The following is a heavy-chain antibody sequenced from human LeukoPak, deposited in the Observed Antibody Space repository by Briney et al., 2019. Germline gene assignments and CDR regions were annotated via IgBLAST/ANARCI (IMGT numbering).Heavy chain of an antibody. V-gene: IGHV4-59*01. CDR2: IYYSGST. CDR3: ARVTPQKNYYYYGMDV. J-gene: IGHJ6*02. CDR1: GGSISSYY. Sequence: PSETLSLTCTVSGGSISSYYWSWIRQSPGKGLEWIGYIYYSGSTNYNPSLKSRVTISVDTSKNQFSLKLSSVTAADTAVYYCARVTPQKNYYYYGMDVWGQGTTVTVSS.